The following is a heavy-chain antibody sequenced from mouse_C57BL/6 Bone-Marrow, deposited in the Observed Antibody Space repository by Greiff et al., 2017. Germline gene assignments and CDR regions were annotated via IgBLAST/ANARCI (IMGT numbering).Heavy chain of an antibody. Sequence: VQLVESGAELARPGASVKLSCKASGYTFTSYGISWVKQRTGQGLEWIGGIYPRSGNTYYNEKFKGKATLTADKSSSTAYMELRSLTSEDSAVYFCARSGLDYWGQGTTLTVSA. CDR2: IYPRSGNT. V-gene: IGHV1-81*01. CDR3: ARSGLDY. J-gene: IGHJ2*01. CDR1: GYTFTSYG.